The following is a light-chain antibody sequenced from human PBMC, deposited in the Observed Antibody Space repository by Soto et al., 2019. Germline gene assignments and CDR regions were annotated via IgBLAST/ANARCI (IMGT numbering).Light chain of an antibody. CDR2: YES. CDR3: QQRNNWLT. J-gene: IGKJ4*01. Sequence: EIVLTQSPATLSLSPGERATISCRASQRVGDYLAWYQQRYGQALRLLIYYESHRATGIPARFSGTGSGTDFTLTISSLEPEDFAVYYCQQRNNWLTFGGVTKVEI. V-gene: IGKV3-11*01. CDR1: QRVGDY.